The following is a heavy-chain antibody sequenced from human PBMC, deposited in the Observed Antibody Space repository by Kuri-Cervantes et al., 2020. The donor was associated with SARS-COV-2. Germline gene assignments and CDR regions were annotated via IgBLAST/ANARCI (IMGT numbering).Heavy chain of an antibody. V-gene: IGHV3-20*04. Sequence: GESLKISCAASGFTFSSYAMSWVRQAPGKGLEWVSGINWNGGSTGYADSVKGRFTISRDNAKNSLYLQMNSLRAEDTALYYCARVTTPLYYYYYMDVWGKGTTVTVSS. CDR3: ARVTTPLYYYYYMDV. CDR2: INWNGGST. D-gene: IGHD4-11*01. J-gene: IGHJ6*03. CDR1: GFTFSSYA.